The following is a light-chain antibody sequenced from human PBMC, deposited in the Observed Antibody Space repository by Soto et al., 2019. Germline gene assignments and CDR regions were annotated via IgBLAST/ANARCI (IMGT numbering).Light chain of an antibody. Sequence: IVMTQSPATLSVSLGERATLSCRASQSINSNLAWYQQKPGQAPRLLMFRASIRAAGFPARFSGSGSGTEFNITISSLQSDDSAVYYCQQYNNWPRATFGGGT. CDR2: RAS. CDR1: QSINSN. V-gene: IGKV3-15*01. J-gene: IGKJ4*01. CDR3: QQYNNWPRAT.